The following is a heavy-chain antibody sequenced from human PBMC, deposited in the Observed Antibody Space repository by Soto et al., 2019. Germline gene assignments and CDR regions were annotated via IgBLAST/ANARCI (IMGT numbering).Heavy chain of an antibody. D-gene: IGHD2-8*01. V-gene: IGHV1-69*15. Sequence: QVQLVQSGAEVKKPGSSVKVSCKASGGTFSNYAITWVRQAPGQGLEWLGRIIPISGSANYAQKFQGRVTVTADESTATAYMELSSRRANDTAVYYLAKEGGKGVFIGNWFVPWGQGTLVTVSS. CDR2: IIPISGSA. CDR3: AKEGGKGVFIGNWFVP. J-gene: IGHJ5*02. CDR1: GGTFSNYA.